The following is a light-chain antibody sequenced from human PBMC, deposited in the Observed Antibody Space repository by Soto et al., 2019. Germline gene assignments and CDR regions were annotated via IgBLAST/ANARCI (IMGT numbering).Light chain of an antibody. J-gene: IGKJ2*01. V-gene: IGKV1-5*01. CDR3: QQYHSYSPHT. CDR1: QNIYRW. CDR2: DAS. Sequence: DIQMTQSPSTLSASVGDRVTITCRASQNIYRWLAWYQQKPGKAPKLLIYDASTLHGGVPSRFGGSVSGTEFTLSITSLQPDDFATYYCQQYHSYSPHTCGQGTNLESK.